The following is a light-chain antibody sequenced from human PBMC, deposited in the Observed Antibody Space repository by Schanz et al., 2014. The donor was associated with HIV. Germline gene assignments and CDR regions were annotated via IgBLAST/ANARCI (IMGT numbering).Light chain of an antibody. CDR2: AAS. J-gene: IGKJ2*01. Sequence: DIQMTQSPSTLSASVGDRVTITCRASQSISSWLAWYQQKPGKAPKLLIYAASTLESGVPSRFSGSGSGTDFTLTINSLQFEDFATYYCQQSYSATPYTFGLGTKVEI. CDR1: QSISSW. CDR3: QQSYSATPYT. V-gene: IGKV1-39*01.